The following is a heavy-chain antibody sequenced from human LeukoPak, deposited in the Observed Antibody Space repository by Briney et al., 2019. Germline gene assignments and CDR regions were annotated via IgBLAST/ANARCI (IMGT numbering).Heavy chain of an antibody. J-gene: IGHJ4*02. Sequence: GGSLRLSCAASGFTVSSYYMSWVRQAPGKGLEWVSLIYSGGNTYYADSVKGRFTISRDNSKNTLYLQMNSLRAEDTALYLCAGGDRNGWYFNYWGQGTLVTVSS. CDR1: GFTVSSYY. CDR3: AGGDRNGWYFNY. CDR2: IYSGGNT. V-gene: IGHV3-66*01. D-gene: IGHD6-19*01.